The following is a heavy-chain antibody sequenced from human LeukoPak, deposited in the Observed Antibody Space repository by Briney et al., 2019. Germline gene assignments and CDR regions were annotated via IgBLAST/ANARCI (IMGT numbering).Heavy chain of an antibody. D-gene: IGHD6-13*01. J-gene: IGHJ6*03. Sequence: SETLSLTCTVSGGSISSYYWSWIRQPPGKGLEWIGYIYYSGNTNYNPPLKSRVTISLDTSKNQFSLKLSSVTAAETAVYYCARGSSSWYGYYYYYMDVWGKGTTVTVSS. CDR3: ARGSSSWYGYYYYYMDV. CDR2: IYYSGNT. CDR1: GGSISSYY. V-gene: IGHV4-59*01.